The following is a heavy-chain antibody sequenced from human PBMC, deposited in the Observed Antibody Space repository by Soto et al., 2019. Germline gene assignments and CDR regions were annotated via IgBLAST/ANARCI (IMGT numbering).Heavy chain of an antibody. CDR1: GFTFRSYA. V-gene: IGHV3-23*01. CDR2: ISGSDGST. CDR3: AKRERSGSYPSSFDC. Sequence: GGSLRLSCAASGFTFRSYAMSWVRQAPGKGLEWVSGISGSDGSTYYADSVKGRFTISRDNSKNTLSLQMNSLRAEDTAVYYCAKRERSGSYPSSFDCWGQGTLVTVSS. J-gene: IGHJ4*02. D-gene: IGHD1-26*01.